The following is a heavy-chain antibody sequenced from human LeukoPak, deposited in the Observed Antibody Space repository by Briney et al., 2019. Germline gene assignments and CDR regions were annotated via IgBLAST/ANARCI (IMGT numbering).Heavy chain of an antibody. CDR3: ASDFPLYYYYMDV. CDR1: GFTLIKFG. V-gene: IGHV3-21*04. CDR2: VHTTTTIAAGTT. J-gene: IGHJ6*03. Sequence: GGSLRLSCTASGFTLIKFGLGWVRQAPGKGLEWVASVHTTTTIAAGTTFYADSVKGRFTISGDSSKNTVYLQMNTLRVEDTAVYYCASDFPLYYYYMDVWGKGTTVTVSS.